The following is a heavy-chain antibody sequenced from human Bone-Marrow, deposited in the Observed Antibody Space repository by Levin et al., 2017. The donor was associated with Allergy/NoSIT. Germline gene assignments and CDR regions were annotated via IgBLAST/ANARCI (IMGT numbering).Heavy chain of an antibody. V-gene: IGHV3-74*01. CDR3: ARVLRGGFLEWLGAFDS. D-gene: IGHD3-3*01. J-gene: IGHJ3*02. CDR1: GFTFSSYW. Sequence: GASVKVSCAASGFTFSSYWMHWVRQAPGKGLVWVSRINSDGSSTSYADSVKGRFTISRDNAKNTLYLQMNSLRAEDTAVYYCARVLRGGFLEWLGAFDSWGQGTMVTVSS. CDR2: INSDGSST.